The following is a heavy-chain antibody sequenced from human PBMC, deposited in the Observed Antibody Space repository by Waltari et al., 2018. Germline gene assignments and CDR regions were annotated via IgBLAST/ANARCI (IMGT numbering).Heavy chain of an antibody. CDR2: ISGSGGSK. V-gene: IGHV3-23*01. D-gene: IGHD6-19*01. Sequence: EVQLLESGGGLVQPGGSLRLPCAATAFTFTIYAMSWFRQPPGKGLEWVSAISGSGGSKYYADSVKGRFTISRDNSKNTLYLQMNSLRAEDTAVYYCAKGIAVAGALPFDYWGQGTLVTVSS. CDR1: AFTFTIYA. J-gene: IGHJ4*02. CDR3: AKGIAVAGALPFDY.